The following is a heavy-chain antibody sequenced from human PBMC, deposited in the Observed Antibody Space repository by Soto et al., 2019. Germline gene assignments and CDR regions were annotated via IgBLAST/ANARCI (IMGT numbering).Heavy chain of an antibody. CDR1: GYSFTSYW. CDR3: ARYCRGGSCYPEDYYYGMDV. V-gene: IGHV5-51*01. D-gene: IGHD2-15*01. Sequence: GESLKISCKGSGYSFTSYWIGWVRQMPGKGLEWMGIIYPGDSDTRYSPSFQGQVTISADKSISTAYLQWSSLKASDTAMYYCARYCRGGSCYPEDYYYGMDVWGQGTTVAVSS. J-gene: IGHJ6*02. CDR2: IYPGDSDT.